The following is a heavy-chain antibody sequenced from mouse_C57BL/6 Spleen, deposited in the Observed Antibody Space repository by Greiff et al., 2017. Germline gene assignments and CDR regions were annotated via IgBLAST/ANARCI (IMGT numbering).Heavy chain of an antibody. Sequence: QVQLQQSGAELVRPGASVTLSCKASGYTFTDYEMHWVKQTPVHGLEWIGAIDPETGGTAYNQKFKGKAILTADKSSSTAYMELRSLTSEDSAVYYDTDPTVESYGDWGQGTTLSVSS. J-gene: IGHJ2*01. CDR2: IDPETGGT. CDR1: GYTFTDYE. V-gene: IGHV1-15*01. D-gene: IGHD1-1*01. CDR3: TDPTVESYGD.